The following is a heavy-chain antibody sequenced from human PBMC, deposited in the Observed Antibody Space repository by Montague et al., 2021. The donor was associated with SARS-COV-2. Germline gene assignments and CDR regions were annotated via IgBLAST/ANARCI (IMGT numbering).Heavy chain of an antibody. CDR3: VRPLWFGDSDYHFES. CDR2: IRPDGTST. J-gene: IGHJ4*02. V-gene: IGHV3-74*01. CDR1: GFTFRSYW. Sequence: SLRLSCAASGFTFRSYWMHWVRQVPGRGLVWVSRIRPDGTSTHYAASVKGRFIISRDNAKNTLSLEMTNLRVDDTAIYFCVRPLWFGDSDYHFESWGQGTLVSVSP. D-gene: IGHD3-10*01.